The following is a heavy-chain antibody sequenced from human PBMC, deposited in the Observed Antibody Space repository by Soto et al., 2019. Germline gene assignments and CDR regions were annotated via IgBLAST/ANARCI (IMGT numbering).Heavy chain of an antibody. CDR3: ARGGYDFLAKAGLFDY. CDR1: GGTFSSYA. J-gene: IGHJ4*02. Sequence: ASVKVSCKASGGTFSSYAISWVRQAPGQGLEWMGGIIPIFGTANYAQKFQGRVTITADESTSTAYMELSSLRSEDTAVYYCARGGYDFLAKAGLFDYWGQGTLVTVSS. CDR2: IIPIFGTA. D-gene: IGHD3-3*01. V-gene: IGHV1-69*13.